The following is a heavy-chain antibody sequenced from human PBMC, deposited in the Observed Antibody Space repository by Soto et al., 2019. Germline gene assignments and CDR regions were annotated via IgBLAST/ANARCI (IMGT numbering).Heavy chain of an antibody. Sequence: QVQLVQSGAEVKKPGSSVKVSCKASGGTFSSYAISWVRQAPGQGLEWMGGIIPIFGTANYAQKFQGRVTITADESTSTAYMELSSLRSEDTAVYYCATHLSPFVEPMVAEYFQHWGQGTLVTVSS. J-gene: IGHJ1*01. CDR1: GGTFSSYA. CDR2: IIPIFGTA. D-gene: IGHD3-10*01. CDR3: ATHLSPFVEPMVAEYFQH. V-gene: IGHV1-69*01.